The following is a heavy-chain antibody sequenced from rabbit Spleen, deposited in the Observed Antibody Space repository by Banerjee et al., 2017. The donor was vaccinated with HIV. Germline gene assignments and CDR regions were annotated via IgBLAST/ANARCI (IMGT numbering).Heavy chain of an antibody. D-gene: IGHD8-1*01. CDR1: GFSFSSSYY. CDR2: IYAGSSGST. J-gene: IGHJ4*01. V-gene: IGHV1S40*01. Sequence: QSLEESGGDLVKPGASLTLTCTASGFSFSSSYYMCWVRQAPGKGLEWIACIYAGSSGSTYYASWAKGRFTISKTSSTTVTLQMTSLTAADTATYFCARIMYAGSSYYTMDIEYYFNLWGQGTLVTVS. CDR3: ARIMYAGSSYYTMDIEYYFNL.